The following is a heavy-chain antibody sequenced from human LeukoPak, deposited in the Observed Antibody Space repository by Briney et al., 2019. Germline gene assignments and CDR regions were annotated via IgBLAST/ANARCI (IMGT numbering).Heavy chain of an antibody. J-gene: IGHJ4*02. Sequence: PSETLSLTCTVSGYSISSGYYWGWIRPPAGKGLEWIGRMYSSGSTNYNPSLKSRVTMSVDTSKNQFSLKLSSVTAADTTVYYCARARGDNWNLFEYWGQGTLVTVSS. D-gene: IGHD1-7*01. CDR1: GYSISSGYY. CDR3: ARARGDNWNLFEY. CDR2: MYSSGST. V-gene: IGHV4-4*07.